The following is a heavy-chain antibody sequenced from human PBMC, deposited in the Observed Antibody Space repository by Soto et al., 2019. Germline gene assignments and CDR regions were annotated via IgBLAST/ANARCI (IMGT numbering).Heavy chain of an antibody. CDR2: IWSDGSNK. CDR1: GFNLSSDG. V-gene: IGHV3-33*01. CDR3: ARGRYGMDV. J-gene: IGHJ6*02. Sequence: PGGSLRLSFAASGFNLSSDGMHWVRQAPGKWLEWVAVIWSDGSNKYYADSVKGRFTISRDNSKNRLYLQMNSVRIEDSAVYNCARGRYGMDVWGRGTTVTVSS.